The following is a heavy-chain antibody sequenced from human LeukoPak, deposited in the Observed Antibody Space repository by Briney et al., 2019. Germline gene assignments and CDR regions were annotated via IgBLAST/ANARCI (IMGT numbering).Heavy chain of an antibody. CDR2: IYHSGST. Sequence: SETLSLTCTVSGYSISSGYYWGWIRQPPGMGLEWIGSIYHSGSTYYNPSLKSRVTISIDTSKNQFSLKLSSVTAADTAVYYCARDGRGYFYAVYWGQGALVTVSS. J-gene: IGHJ4*02. CDR3: ARDGRGYFYAVY. V-gene: IGHV4-38-2*02. CDR1: GYSISSGYY. D-gene: IGHD3-22*01.